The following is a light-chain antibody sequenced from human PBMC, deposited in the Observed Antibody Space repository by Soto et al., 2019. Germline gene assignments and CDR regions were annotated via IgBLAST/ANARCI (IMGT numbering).Light chain of an antibody. J-gene: IGKJ1*01. V-gene: IGKV1-5*01. CDR2: DAS. Sequence: DIQMPQSPSTLSASVGESVPITCRASQSISFYLAWYQKKPGKAPKVLIWDASSLHRGVPSRFSGSGSGTEFTLTISSLQPDDFATYYCQQYNRYSTWTFGQGTKVDIK. CDR3: QQYNRYSTWT. CDR1: QSISFY.